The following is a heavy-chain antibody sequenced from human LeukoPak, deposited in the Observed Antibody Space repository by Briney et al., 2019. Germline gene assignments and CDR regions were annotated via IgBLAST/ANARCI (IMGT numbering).Heavy chain of an antibody. J-gene: IGHJ6*03. CDR3: ARHATYYYDSSGYYRQGYYMDV. D-gene: IGHD3-22*01. Sequence: SETLSLTCTVSGGSISSSSYYWGWIRQPPGKGLEWIGSIYYSGSTYYNPSLKSRVTISVDTSKNQFSLKLSSVTAADTAVYYCARHATYYYDSSGYYRQGYYMDVWGKGTTVTISS. CDR1: GGSISSSSYY. V-gene: IGHV4-39*01. CDR2: IYYSGST.